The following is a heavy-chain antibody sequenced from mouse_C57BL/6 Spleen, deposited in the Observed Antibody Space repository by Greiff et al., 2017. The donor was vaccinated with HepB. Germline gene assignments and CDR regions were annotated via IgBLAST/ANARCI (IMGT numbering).Heavy chain of an antibody. CDR1: GYSITSGYY. D-gene: IGHD1-1*01. CDR2: ISYDGSN. Sequence: EVKLQESGPGLVKPSQSLSLTCSVTGYSITSGYYWNWIRQFPGNKLEWMGYISYDGSNNYNPSLKNRISITRDTSKNQFFLKLNSVITEDTATYYCAREDYGSSYRDYYAMDYWGQGTSVTVSS. V-gene: IGHV3-6*01. J-gene: IGHJ4*01. CDR3: AREDYGSSYRDYYAMDY.